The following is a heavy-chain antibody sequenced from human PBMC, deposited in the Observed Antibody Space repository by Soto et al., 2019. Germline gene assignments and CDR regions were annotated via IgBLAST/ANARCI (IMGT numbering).Heavy chain of an antibody. CDR1: GGTFSSYA. D-gene: IGHD3-10*01. V-gene: IGHV1-69*01. CDR3: ASFRYYYGSGSFPLGMDV. Sequence: QVQLVQSGAEVKKPGSSVKVSCKASGGTFSSYAISWVRQAPGQGLEWMGGIIPIFGTANYAQKFQGRVTITADEATSTAYMELSSRRSEDTAVYYCASFRYYYGSGSFPLGMDVWGQGTTVTVSS. CDR2: IIPIFGTA. J-gene: IGHJ6*02.